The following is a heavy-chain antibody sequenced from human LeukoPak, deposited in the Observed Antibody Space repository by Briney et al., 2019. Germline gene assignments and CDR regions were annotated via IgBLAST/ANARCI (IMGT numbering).Heavy chain of an antibody. Sequence: PGGSLRLSCAASGFTFRSYSMNWVRQAPGKGLEWVSSISSSSSYIHYVDSVKGRFTISRDNAKNSLYLQMNSLRAEDTAVYYCAREGDRGYDYREEFDYWGQGTLVTVSS. D-gene: IGHD5-12*01. J-gene: IGHJ4*02. CDR1: GFTFRSYS. CDR2: ISSSSSYI. CDR3: AREGDRGYDYREEFDY. V-gene: IGHV3-21*01.